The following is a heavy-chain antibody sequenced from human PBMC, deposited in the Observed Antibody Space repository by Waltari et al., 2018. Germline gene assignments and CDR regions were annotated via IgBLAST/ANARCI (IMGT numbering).Heavy chain of an antibody. CDR2: ISGSGENT. D-gene: IGHD3-16*02. J-gene: IGHJ4*02. V-gene: IGHV3-23*04. CDR3: AIVDDYVWGSYRADY. CDR1: GLTFNTFV. Sequence: EVQLVESGGGLVQPGGSLRLSCAASGLTFNTFVMTWVRQAPGKGLEWVSSISGSGENTHYVDSVKGRFTVSRDNSRNTVFLQMNSLRVEDTAVYYCAIVDDYVWGSYRADYWGQGTRVTVSS.